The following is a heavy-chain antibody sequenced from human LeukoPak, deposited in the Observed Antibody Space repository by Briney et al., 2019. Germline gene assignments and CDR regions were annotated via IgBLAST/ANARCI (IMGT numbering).Heavy chain of an antibody. D-gene: IGHD3-3*01. Sequence: PSETLSLTCTVSGGSISDYYWNWIRQPPGKGLGWIGYIYYSGSTTYNPSLKSRVTMSVDTAKNQFSLTVRSVTAADTAVYYCARGDFCSRSNCYLRPMDVWGKGTTVSVSS. CDR1: GGSISDYY. CDR3: ARGDFCSRSNCYLRPMDV. CDR2: IYYSGST. V-gene: IGHV4-59*01. J-gene: IGHJ6*03.